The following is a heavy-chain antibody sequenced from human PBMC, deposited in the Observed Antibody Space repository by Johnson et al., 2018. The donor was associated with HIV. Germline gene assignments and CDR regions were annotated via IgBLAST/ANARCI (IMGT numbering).Heavy chain of an antibody. CDR1: GFTVSSNY. D-gene: IGHD5-18*01. V-gene: IGHV3-53*01. CDR3: ARDIAIQLWSHDAFDI. J-gene: IGHJ3*02. Sequence: VQLVESGGGLIQPGGSLRLSCAASGFTVSSNYMSWVRQAPGKGLEWVSVIYSGGSTNYADSVKGRFTISRDNAKNSLYLQMNSLRAEDTAVYYCARDIAIQLWSHDAFDIWGQGTMVTVSS. CDR2: IYSGGST.